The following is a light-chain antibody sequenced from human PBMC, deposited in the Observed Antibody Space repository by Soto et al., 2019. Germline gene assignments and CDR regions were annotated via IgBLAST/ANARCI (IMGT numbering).Light chain of an antibody. CDR2: DAS. V-gene: IGKV3-11*01. Sequence: EIVSTQSPGTLCLSPGERATLSCRACQSVSSSYLAWYQQKPGQAPRLLIYDASNRATGIPARFSGSGSGTDFTLTISSLEPEDFAVYYCQQRSNWPLWTFGQGTKVDIK. CDR1: QSVSSSY. J-gene: IGKJ1*01. CDR3: QQRSNWPLWT.